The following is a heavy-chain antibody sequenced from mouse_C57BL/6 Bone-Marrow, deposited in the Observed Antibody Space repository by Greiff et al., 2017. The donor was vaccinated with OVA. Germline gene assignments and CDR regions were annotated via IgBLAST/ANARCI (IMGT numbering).Heavy chain of an antibody. CDR2: INPNNGGT. J-gene: IGHJ1*03. D-gene: IGHD1-1*01. V-gene: IGHV1-26*01. Sequence: EVQLQQSGPELVKPGASVKISCTASGFTFTDYYMNWVKQSPGKSLEWIGGINPNNGGTSYNPKFTGKATLTVDTSSSTAYLELSSLTSEDSAVYYCDSSTTYIDDWGTGTTGTVSS. CDR1: GFTFTDYY. CDR3: DSSTTYIDD.